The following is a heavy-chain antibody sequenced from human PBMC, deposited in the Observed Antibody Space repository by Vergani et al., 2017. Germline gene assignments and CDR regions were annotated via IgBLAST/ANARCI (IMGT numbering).Heavy chain of an antibody. J-gene: IGHJ5*02. V-gene: IGHV1-8*02. Sequence: QEQLVQSGAEVKKPGASVKVSCKASGYTFTIFDINWVRLATGQGLEWMGWMNPKSGHTAYAPKFQGRINMTRDSSTNTAYMEVKSLRSEDTAIYYCARGVFDSKSRHNWFGPWGQGTLVTVSS. CDR2: MNPKSGHT. CDR3: ARGVFDSKSRHNWFGP. CDR1: GYTFTIFD.